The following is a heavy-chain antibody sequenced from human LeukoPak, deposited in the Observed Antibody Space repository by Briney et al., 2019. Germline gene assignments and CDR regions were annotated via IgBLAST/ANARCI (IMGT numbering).Heavy chain of an antibody. CDR1: GGSFSGYY. CDR2: INHSGST. D-gene: IGHD6-13*01. CDR3: ARVLIYSSSWYPAMSYYMDV. Sequence: PSETLSLTCAVYGGSFSGYYWSWIRQPPGKGLEWIGEINHSGSTNYNPSLKSRVTISVDTSKNQFSLKLCSVTAADTAVYYCARVLIYSSSWYPAMSYYMDVWGKGTTVTVSS. V-gene: IGHV4-34*01. J-gene: IGHJ6*03.